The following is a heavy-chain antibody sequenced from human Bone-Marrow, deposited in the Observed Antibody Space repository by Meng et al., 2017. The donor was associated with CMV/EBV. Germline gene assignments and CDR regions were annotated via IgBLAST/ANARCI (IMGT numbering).Heavy chain of an antibody. CDR1: GYTFTSYG. Sequence: AAVKVSCKASGYTFTSYGISWVRQAPGQGLEWMGWISAYNGNTNYAQKLQGRVTMTTDTSTSTAYMELRSLRSEDTAVYYCAKADFWSGSDWFDPWGQGTLVTFSS. CDR3: AKADFWSGSDWFDP. J-gene: IGHJ5*02. D-gene: IGHD3-3*01. V-gene: IGHV1-18*01. CDR2: ISAYNGNT.